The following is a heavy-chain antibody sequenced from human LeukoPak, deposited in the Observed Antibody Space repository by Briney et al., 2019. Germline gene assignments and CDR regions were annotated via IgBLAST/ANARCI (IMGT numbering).Heavy chain of an antibody. V-gene: IGHV4-34*01. CDR3: ARGSSFRGYGYGPPGGMDV. Sequence: SETLSLTCAVYGGSFSGYYWSWIRQPPGKGLEWIGEINHSGSTNYNPSLKSRVTISVDTSKNQFSLKLSSVTAADTAVYYCARGSSFRGYGYGPPGGMDVWGQGTTVTVSS. D-gene: IGHD5-18*01. J-gene: IGHJ6*02. CDR2: INHSGST. CDR1: GGSFSGYY.